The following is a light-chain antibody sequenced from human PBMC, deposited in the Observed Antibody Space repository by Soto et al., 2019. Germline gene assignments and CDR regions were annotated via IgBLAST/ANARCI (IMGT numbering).Light chain of an antibody. Sequence: QSALTQPASVSGSPGQSITISCTGTSSDVGSYNLVSWYQQHPGKAPKLMIYEDTKRPSGVSNRVSGSKSGNTASLTISGLQAEDEADYYCCSYAGSSTFVVFGGGTKLTVL. J-gene: IGLJ2*01. CDR2: EDT. V-gene: IGLV2-23*02. CDR3: CSYAGSSTFVV. CDR1: SSDVGSYNL.